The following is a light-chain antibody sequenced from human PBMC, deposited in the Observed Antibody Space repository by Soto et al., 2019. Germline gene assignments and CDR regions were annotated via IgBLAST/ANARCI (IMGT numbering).Light chain of an antibody. Sequence: EIVLTQSPGTLSLSPGERATLSCRASQSVSSSYLAWYQQKPGQAPRLLIYGASSRATGIPDRFSGSGSGTDFTLTISRLEPEDFEVSYCQQYGSSPPYTFGHGTQLEIK. J-gene: IGKJ2*01. CDR1: QSVSSSY. V-gene: IGKV3-20*01. CDR3: QQYGSSPPYT. CDR2: GAS.